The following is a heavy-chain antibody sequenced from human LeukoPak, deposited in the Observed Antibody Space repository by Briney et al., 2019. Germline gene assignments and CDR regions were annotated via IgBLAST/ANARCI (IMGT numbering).Heavy chain of an antibody. J-gene: IGHJ3*02. CDR1: GGSISSYY. CDR3: ARGERVYGSGKTPFDI. V-gene: IGHV4-59*08. CDR2: IYYSGST. Sequence: SETLSLTCTVSGGSISSYYWSWIRQPPGKGLEWIGYIYYSGSTNYNPSLKSRVTISVDTSKNQFSLKLSSVTAADTAVYYCARGERVYGSGKTPFDIWGQGTMVTVSS. D-gene: IGHD3-10*01.